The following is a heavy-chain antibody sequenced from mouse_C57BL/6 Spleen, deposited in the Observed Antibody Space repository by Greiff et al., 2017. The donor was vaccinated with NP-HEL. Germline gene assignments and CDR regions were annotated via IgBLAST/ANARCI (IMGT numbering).Heavy chain of an antibody. CDR1: GYTFTSYW. J-gene: IGHJ3*01. CDR2: IDPSDSYT. CDR3: AKGEGGGFAY. Sequence: VQLQQPGAELVMPGASVKLSCKASGYTFTSYWMHWVKQRPGQGLEWIGEIDPSDSYTNYNQKFKGKSTLTVDKSSSTAYMQLSSLTSEDSAVYYCAKGEGGGFAYWGQGTLVTVSA. V-gene: IGHV1-69*01.